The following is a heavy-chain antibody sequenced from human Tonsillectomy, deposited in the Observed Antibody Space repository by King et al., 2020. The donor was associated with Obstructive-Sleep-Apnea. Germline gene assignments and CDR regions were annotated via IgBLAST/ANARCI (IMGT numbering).Heavy chain of an antibody. CDR1: GGTFSSYA. Sequence: VQLVESGAEVKKPGSSVKVSCKASGGTFSSYAISWVRQAPGQGLEWMGGIIPIFGTANYAQKFQGRVTITADESTSTAYMELRSLRSEDTAVYYCARAPLIAAASGWYFDLWGRGTLVTVSS. CDR3: ARAPLIAAASGWYFDL. V-gene: IGHV1-69*01. J-gene: IGHJ2*01. D-gene: IGHD6-13*01. CDR2: IIPIFGTA.